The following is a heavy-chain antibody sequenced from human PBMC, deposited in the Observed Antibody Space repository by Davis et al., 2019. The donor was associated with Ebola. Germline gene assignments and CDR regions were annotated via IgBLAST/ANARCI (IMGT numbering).Heavy chain of an antibody. CDR2: VSHAGFT. CDR3: ARTTKTSVSDSGLGYTYFDP. CDR1: GDSFSDYY. D-gene: IGHD1-1*01. V-gene: IGHV4-34*01. J-gene: IGHJ5*02. Sequence: SETLSLTCAVSGDSFSDYYWSWVRQSPGQGLEWIGYVSHAGFTDYNPSLTSRVTISVDTSKNQFFLTMNPVNAADTAVYYCARTTKTSVSDSGLGYTYFDPWSQGTLVTVSS.